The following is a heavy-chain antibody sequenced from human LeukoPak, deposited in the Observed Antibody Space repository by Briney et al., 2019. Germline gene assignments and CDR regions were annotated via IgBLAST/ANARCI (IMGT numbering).Heavy chain of an antibody. D-gene: IGHD3-10*01. V-gene: IGHV4-38-2*02. Sequence: PSETLSLTCTVSGYSISSGYYWGWIRQPPGKGLEWIGSIYHSGSTYYNPSLKSRVTISVDTSKNQFSLKLSSVTAADTAVYYCARIGEDAFDIWGQGTMVTVSS. CDR1: GYSISSGYY. CDR3: ARIGEDAFDI. J-gene: IGHJ3*02. CDR2: IYHSGST.